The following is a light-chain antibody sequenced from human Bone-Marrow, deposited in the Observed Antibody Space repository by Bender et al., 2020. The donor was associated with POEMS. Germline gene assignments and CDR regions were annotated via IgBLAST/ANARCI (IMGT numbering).Light chain of an antibody. Sequence: QSVLTQPPSASGTRGQRVTISCSGSSSNIGTNPVNWYQQLPGTAPKLLIYINNQRPSGVPDRFSGSKSDTSASLAISGLQSEDEADYYCAAWEDSLNGWVFGGGTKLTVL. V-gene: IGLV1-44*01. CDR2: INN. CDR1: SSNIGTNP. CDR3: AAWEDSLNGWV. J-gene: IGLJ3*02.